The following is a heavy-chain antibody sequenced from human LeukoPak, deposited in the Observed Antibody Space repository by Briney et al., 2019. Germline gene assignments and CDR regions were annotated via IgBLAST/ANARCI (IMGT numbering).Heavy chain of an antibody. D-gene: IGHD1-26*01. CDR1: GYTFTSYG. CDR2: ISGYNGNT. CDR3: AREGVSGSYLGY. J-gene: IGHJ4*02. Sequence: ALVKVSCKASGYTFTSYGISWVRQAPGQGLEWMGWISGYNGNTNYAQKLQGRVTMTTDISTSTAYMELRSLRSEDTAVYYCAREGVSGSYLGYWGQGTLVTVSS. V-gene: IGHV1-18*01.